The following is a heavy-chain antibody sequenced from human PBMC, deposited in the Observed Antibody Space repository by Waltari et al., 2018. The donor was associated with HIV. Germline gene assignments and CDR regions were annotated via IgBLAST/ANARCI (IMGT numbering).Heavy chain of an antibody. J-gene: IGHJ4*02. CDR1: GFTFSSYA. V-gene: IGHV3-23*01. CDR3: AKVGIAVAGTGY. D-gene: IGHD6-19*01. CDR2: ISGSGGSR. Sequence: EVQLLESGGGLVQPGGSLRLSCAASGFTFSSYAMSWVRQAPGKGLEWVSAISGSGGSRYYADAVKGRFTISIDNSKNTLYLQMNSLRAEDTAVYYCAKVGIAVAGTGYWGQGTLVTVSS.